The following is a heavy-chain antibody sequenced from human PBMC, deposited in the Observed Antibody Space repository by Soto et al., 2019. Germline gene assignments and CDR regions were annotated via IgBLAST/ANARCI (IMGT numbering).Heavy chain of an antibody. CDR3: ARVPHSYYDFWSGYYPGDYYYGMDV. V-gene: IGHV1-8*01. Sequence: ASVKVSCKASGYTFTSYDINWVRQATGQGLEWMGWMNPNSGNTGYAQKFQGRVTMTRNTSISTAYMELSSLRSEDTAVYYCARVPHSYYDFWSGYYPGDYYYGMDVWGQGTTVTVSS. D-gene: IGHD3-3*01. J-gene: IGHJ6*02. CDR2: MNPNSGNT. CDR1: GYTFTSYD.